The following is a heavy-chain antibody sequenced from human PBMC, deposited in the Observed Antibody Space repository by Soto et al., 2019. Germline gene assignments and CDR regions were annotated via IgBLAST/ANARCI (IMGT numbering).Heavy chain of an antibody. Sequence: QPGGSLRLSCAASGFTFSSYAMSWVRQAPGKGLEWVSAISGSGTSTYYADSVKGRFTISRDNSKNTLYLQMNSLRAEDTAVYYCAKKGGSYYYYGMDVWGQGTTVTVSS. V-gene: IGHV3-23*01. CDR3: AKKGGSYYYYGMDV. CDR2: ISGSGTST. CDR1: GFTFSSYA. J-gene: IGHJ6*02. D-gene: IGHD1-26*01.